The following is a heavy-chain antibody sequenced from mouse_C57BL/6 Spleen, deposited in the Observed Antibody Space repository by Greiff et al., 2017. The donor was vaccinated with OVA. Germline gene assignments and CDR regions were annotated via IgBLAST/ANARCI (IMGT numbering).Heavy chain of an antibody. CDR2: IYPGDGDT. J-gene: IGHJ2*01. CDR3: AISKDYPYYFGS. Sequence: LEESGPELVKPGASVKISCKASGYAFSSSWMNWVKQRPGKGLEWIGRIYPGDGDTNYNGKFKGKATLTADKSSSTAYMQLSSLTSEDSAVYFCAISKDYPYYFGSWGPGTTLTVSS. CDR1: GYAFSSSW. D-gene: IGHD2-4*01. V-gene: IGHV1-82*01.